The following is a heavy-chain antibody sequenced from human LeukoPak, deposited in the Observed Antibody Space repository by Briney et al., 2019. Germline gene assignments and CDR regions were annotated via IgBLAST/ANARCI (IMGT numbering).Heavy chain of an antibody. Sequence: GWCMRVSWGDSVLTCRTDGMDGYRQAPGKGLEWVGNINQDGSEINYVDSVRGRFTISRDNAKNSLHLQMNSLRAEDTAVYYCATDRDNSDWQKRFDSWGQGTLVTVSS. J-gene: IGHJ4*02. CDR3: ATDRDNSDWQKRFDS. CDR2: INQDGSEI. CDR1: VLTCRTDG. V-gene: IGHV3-7*01. D-gene: IGHD2-21*02.